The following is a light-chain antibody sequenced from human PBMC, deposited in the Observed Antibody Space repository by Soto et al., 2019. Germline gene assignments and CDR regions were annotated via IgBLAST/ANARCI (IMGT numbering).Light chain of an antibody. CDR1: QGIGND. V-gene: IGKV1-17*02. Sequence: DIQMTQSPSSLSASVGDRVTITCRASQGIGNDLGWYQQKPGKAPKRLVYVATSLQSGVTSRFSCSGAGTECSLTVSNVPPEDLATYYGLQYRTYPWTFGHGTKVEIK. J-gene: IGKJ1*01. CDR3: LQYRTYPWT. CDR2: VAT.